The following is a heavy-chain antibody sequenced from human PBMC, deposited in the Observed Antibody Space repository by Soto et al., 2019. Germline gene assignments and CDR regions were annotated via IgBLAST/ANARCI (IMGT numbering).Heavy chain of an antibody. CDR1: GYSFTSYW. D-gene: IGHD1-26*01. Sequence: GESPKNSCKGSGYSFTSYWISWVRQMPGKDQEWMGRIDPSDSYTNYSPSFQGHVTISADKSISTAYLQWSSLKASDTAMYYCVRFFLNGSFRSLCASWAQGSLDPGS. CDR2: IDPSDSYT. J-gene: IGHJ5*02. CDR3: VRFFLNGSFRSLCAS. V-gene: IGHV5-10-1*01.